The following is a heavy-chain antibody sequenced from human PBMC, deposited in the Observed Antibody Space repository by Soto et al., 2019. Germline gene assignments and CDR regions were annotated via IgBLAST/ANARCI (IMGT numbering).Heavy chain of an antibody. CDR3: AKDQGVAVIDAFDI. D-gene: IGHD6-19*01. Sequence: QVQLVESGGGVVQPGRSLRLSCAASGFTFSSYGMHWVRQAPGKGLEWVAVISYDGSNKYYADSVKGRFTISRDNSKNTLYLQMNSLRAEDTAVYYCAKDQGVAVIDAFDIWGQGTMVTVSS. V-gene: IGHV3-30*18. CDR2: ISYDGSNK. CDR1: GFTFSSYG. J-gene: IGHJ3*02.